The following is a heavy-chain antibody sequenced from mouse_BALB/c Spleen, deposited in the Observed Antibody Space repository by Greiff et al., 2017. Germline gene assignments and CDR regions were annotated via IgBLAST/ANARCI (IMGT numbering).Heavy chain of an antibody. Sequence: QVQLKESGPGLVAPSQSLSITCTASGFSLTGYGVNWVRQPPGKGLEWLGMIWGDGSTDYNSALKSSLSIRKDNSKSQVFLKMNSLQTDDTARYYCARGLGRLDCWGQGTTVTVSA. CDR2: IWGDGST. V-gene: IGHV2-6-7*01. J-gene: IGHJ2*01. CDR1: GFSLTGYG. D-gene: IGHD4-1*01. CDR3: ARGLGRLDC.